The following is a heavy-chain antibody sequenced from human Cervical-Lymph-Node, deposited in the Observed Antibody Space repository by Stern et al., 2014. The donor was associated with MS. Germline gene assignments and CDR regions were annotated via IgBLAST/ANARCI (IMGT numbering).Heavy chain of an antibody. D-gene: IGHD3-10*01. Sequence: VQLVESGGGVVQPGRSLTLSCVGSGFTFSTYAMHWVRQAPGKGLEWVAFVSYDGTQRNSTDSVKARFTISRDNSKNTLYLHMNSLRDEDTAVYFCARGGRGVGLEYWGQGALVTVSS. V-gene: IGHV3-30-3*01. CDR2: VSYDGTQR. CDR3: ARGGRGVGLEY. J-gene: IGHJ4*02. CDR1: GFTFSTYA.